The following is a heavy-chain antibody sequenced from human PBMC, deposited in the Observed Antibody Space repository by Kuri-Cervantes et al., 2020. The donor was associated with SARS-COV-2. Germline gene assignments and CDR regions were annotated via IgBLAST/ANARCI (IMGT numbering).Heavy chain of an antibody. CDR1: GGSLSRYY. V-gene: IGHV4-59*01. Sequence: SETLSLTCTVSGGSLSRYYWSRIRQPPGKGVEWIGYIYYSGSTNYNPSLKSRVTISVDTSKNQFSLKLSSVTAADTAVYYCARELGLTKVNWFDPWGQGTLVTVSS. D-gene: IGHD4-17*01. J-gene: IGHJ5*02. CDR2: IYYSGST. CDR3: ARELGLTKVNWFDP.